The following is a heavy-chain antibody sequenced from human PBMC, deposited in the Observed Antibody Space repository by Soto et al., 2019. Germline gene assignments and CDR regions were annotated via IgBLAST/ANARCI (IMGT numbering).Heavy chain of an antibody. J-gene: IGHJ4*02. Sequence: QVQLQQWGAGLLKPSETLSLTCAVYGGSFSGYYWSWMRQPPGKGLEWIGEINHSGSTNYNPSLKSRFTISVDTSKKQFSLNLSSVTAADTAVYHCARGVRGDGSGWFNNWGQGTLVTVSS. D-gene: IGHD6-19*01. CDR2: INHSGST. V-gene: IGHV4-34*01. CDR3: ARGVRGDGSGWFNN. CDR1: GGSFSGYY.